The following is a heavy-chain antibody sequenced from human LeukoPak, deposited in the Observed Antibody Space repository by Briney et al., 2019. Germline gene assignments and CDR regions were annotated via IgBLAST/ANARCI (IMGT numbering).Heavy chain of an antibody. Sequence: SETLSLTCAVYGGSFSGYYWSWIRQPPGKGLEWIGEINHSGSTNYNPSLKSRVTISVDTSKIQFSLKLSSVTAADTAVYYCARGGYCSSTSCYTELGFDPWGQGTLVTVSS. CDR1: GGSFSGYY. J-gene: IGHJ5*02. CDR2: INHSGST. D-gene: IGHD2-2*02. CDR3: ARGGYCSSTSCYTELGFDP. V-gene: IGHV4-34*01.